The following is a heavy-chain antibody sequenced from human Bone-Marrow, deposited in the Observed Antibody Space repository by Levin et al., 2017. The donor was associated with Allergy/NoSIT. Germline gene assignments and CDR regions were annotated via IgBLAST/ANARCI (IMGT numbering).Heavy chain of an antibody. CDR3: ARSGLGIRSGRDFDY. J-gene: IGHJ4*02. Sequence: PSETLSLTCTVSGATITSRDSYSSGDYYWSWLRQVPGKGLEWVAYIHNSGDTYYSPSLKSRVTISVDTSKNQFSLKLRSVTAADTAVYFCARSGLGIRSGRDFDYWGQGTLATVSS. V-gene: IGHV4-31*03. CDR1: GATITSRDSYSSGDYY. CDR2: IHNSGDT. D-gene: IGHD7-27*01.